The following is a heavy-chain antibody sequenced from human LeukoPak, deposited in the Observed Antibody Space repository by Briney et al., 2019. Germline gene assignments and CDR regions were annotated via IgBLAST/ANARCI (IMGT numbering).Heavy chain of an antibody. Sequence: GGSLRLSCAASGFTFDDYAMHWVRQAPGKGLEWVSGISWNNGSIGYADSVKGRFTISRDNAKNSLYLQMNSLRAEDTALYYCAKDIVGYSSSFDYWGQGTLVTVSS. CDR2: ISWNNGSI. D-gene: IGHD6-13*01. J-gene: IGHJ4*02. CDR3: AKDIVGYSSSFDY. V-gene: IGHV3-9*01. CDR1: GFTFDDYA.